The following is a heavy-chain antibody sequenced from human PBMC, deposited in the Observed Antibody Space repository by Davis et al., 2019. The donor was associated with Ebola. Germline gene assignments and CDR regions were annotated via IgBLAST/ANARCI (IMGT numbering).Heavy chain of an antibody. V-gene: IGHV3-74*01. CDR1: GFTFSSYW. CDR2: INPDGGRT. CDR3: AKGGSGWPSDYSYGMGV. Sequence: PGESLKISCVASGFTFSSYWMHWVRQAPGKGLVWVSRINPDGGRTGYADSVKGRFTISRDNSKNTLYLQMNSLGVEDTAVYYCAKGGSGWPSDYSYGMGVWGKGTTVTVSS. D-gene: IGHD6-19*01. J-gene: IGHJ6*04.